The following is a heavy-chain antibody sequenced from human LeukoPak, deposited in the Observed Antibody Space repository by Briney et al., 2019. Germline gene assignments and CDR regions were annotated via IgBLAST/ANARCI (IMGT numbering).Heavy chain of an antibody. CDR1: GYTFTGYY. D-gene: IGHD4-17*01. Sequence: ASVKVSCKASGYTFTGYYMHWVRQAPGQGLEWMGWINPNSGGTNYAQKFQGRVTMTRDTSISTAYMELSRLRSDDTAVYYCARDGDYSAGYFDLWAVAPWSLSPQ. J-gene: IGHJ2*01. CDR3: ARDGDYSAGYFDL. V-gene: IGHV1-2*02. CDR2: INPNSGGT.